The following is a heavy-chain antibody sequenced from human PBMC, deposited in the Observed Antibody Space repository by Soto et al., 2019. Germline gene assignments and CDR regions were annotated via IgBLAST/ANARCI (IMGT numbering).Heavy chain of an antibody. CDR2: MHYSGST. CDR1: GGSISSSGYY. J-gene: IGHJ4*02. D-gene: IGHD6-19*01. CDR3: ARRGSGWFFDY. Sequence: QLQLQESGPGLVKPSETLSLICTVSGGSISSSGYYWGWIRQPPGKGLEWIGSMHYSGSTYYNPSPKSGATSSPXTSTNQFSLTLNSVTASDTAVYYCARRGSGWFFDYWGQGTLVTVSS. V-gene: IGHV4-39*01.